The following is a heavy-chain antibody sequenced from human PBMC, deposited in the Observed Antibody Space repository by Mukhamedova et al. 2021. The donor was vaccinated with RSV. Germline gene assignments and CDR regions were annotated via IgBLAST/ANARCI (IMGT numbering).Heavy chain of an antibody. Sequence: QMPGKGLEWMGIIYPGDSDTRYSPSFQGQVTISVDTSISTAYLQRSSLKVSDTVMYYCARTSDRRLHLCPWCQGTLGTASS. V-gene: IGHV5-51*01. CDR2: IYPGDSDT. CDR3: ARTSDRRLHLCP. D-gene: IGHD5-24*01. J-gene: IGHJ4*02.